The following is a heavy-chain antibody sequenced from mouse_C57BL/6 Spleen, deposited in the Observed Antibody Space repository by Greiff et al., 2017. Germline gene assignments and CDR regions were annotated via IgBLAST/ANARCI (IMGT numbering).Heavy chain of an antibody. V-gene: IGHV1-53*01. CDR3: ARPYYYGSSYRWYFDV. CDR2: INPSNGGT. Sequence: QVQLQQPGTELVKPGASVKLSCKASGYTFTSYWMHWVKQRPGQGLEWIGNINPSNGGTNYNEKFKSKATLTVDKPSSTAYIQLSSLTSEDSAVYYCARPYYYGSSYRWYFDVWGTGTTVTVSS. D-gene: IGHD1-1*01. J-gene: IGHJ1*03. CDR1: GYTFTSYW.